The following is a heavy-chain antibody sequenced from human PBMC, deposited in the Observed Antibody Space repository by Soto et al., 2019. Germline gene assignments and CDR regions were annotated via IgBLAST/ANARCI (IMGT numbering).Heavy chain of an antibody. CDR1: GFTFSSYA. D-gene: IGHD4-17*01. Sequence: EVQLLESGGGLVQPGGSLRLSCAASGFTFSSYAMSWVRQAPGKGLEWVSAISGSGGSTYYADSVKGRFTISRDNSKNTLYLQMNSLGAEDTAVYYCAHYGDYYYYMDVWGKGTTVTVSS. CDR3: AHYGDYYYYMDV. V-gene: IGHV3-23*01. CDR2: ISGSGGST. J-gene: IGHJ6*03.